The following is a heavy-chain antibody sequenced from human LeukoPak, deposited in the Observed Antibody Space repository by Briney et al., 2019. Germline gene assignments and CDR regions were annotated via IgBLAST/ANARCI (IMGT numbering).Heavy chain of an antibody. D-gene: IGHD1-20*01. CDR3: VRDNWNEFDP. CDR1: GYRFSSNG. Sequence: ASVTVSCKASGYRFSSNGISWVRLAPGQGLEWVGWVSTYNSERNYAQRFHGRVTMTADTSTSTAYMDVRSLRADDAAVYYCVRDNWNEFDPWGQGTLVTVSS. V-gene: IGHV1-18*01. J-gene: IGHJ5*02. CDR2: VSTYNSER.